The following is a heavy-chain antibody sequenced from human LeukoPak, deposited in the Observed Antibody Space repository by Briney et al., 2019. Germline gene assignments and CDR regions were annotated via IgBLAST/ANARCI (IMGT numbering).Heavy chain of an antibody. CDR3: ARPYLSGGSYWGAAFDV. V-gene: IGHV5-51*01. J-gene: IGHJ3*01. CDR2: IHPSDSDT. D-gene: IGHD1-26*01. CDR1: GYTFINYW. Sequence: GESLKISCKDSGYTFINYWIAWVRQMPGKGLEWMGIIHPSDSDTRYSPSFQGQVTTSVDKSINTAYLQWSGLKASDTAMYYCARPYLSGGSYWGAAFDVWGQGTMVTVSS.